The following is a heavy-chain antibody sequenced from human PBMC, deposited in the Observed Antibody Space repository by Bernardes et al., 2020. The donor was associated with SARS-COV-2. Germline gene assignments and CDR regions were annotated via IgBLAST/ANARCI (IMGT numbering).Heavy chain of an antibody. CDR2: IWHDGSRE. J-gene: IGHJ5*01. D-gene: IGHD4-17*01. Sequence: GGSLRLSCAASGFTFRDYTMHWVRQAPGTGLEWVAVIWHDGSREYYVDSVKGRFAISRDNSNNTLYLQMNNLRVEDTALYRCATEDGEWLESWGQGTLVTVSS. V-gene: IGHV3-33*01. CDR3: ATEDGEWLES. CDR1: GFTFRDYT.